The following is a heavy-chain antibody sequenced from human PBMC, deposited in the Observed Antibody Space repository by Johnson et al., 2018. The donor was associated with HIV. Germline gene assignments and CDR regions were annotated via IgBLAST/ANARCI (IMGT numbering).Heavy chain of an antibody. D-gene: IGHD2-21*02. CDR3: VRVGKYCGGDCYSGVDAYDI. Sequence: VQLVESGGGVVPPGGSLRLSCAASGFTFDDYGMSWVRQAPGKGLEWVSGIDWNGGRQGYADSVKGRFTISRDNAKKSLYLQMSSLRAEDTALYYCVRVGKYCGGDCYSGVDAYDIWGQGTVVIVSS. J-gene: IGHJ3*02. CDR1: GFTFDDYG. V-gene: IGHV3-20*04. CDR2: IDWNGGRQ.